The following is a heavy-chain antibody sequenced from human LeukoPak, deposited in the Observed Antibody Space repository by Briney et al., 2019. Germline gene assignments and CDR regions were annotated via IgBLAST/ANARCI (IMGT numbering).Heavy chain of an antibody. CDR1: GFALKSYS. V-gene: IGHV3-21*01. D-gene: IGHD2-8*02. CDR2: ISSTSAYI. Sequence: GGSLRLSCAGSGFALKSYSLSWVRQASGKGLEWVSSISSTSAYIYYADSVKGRFTISRDNVDNVVYLQMNSLGAEDTAVYYCARVAVSGPTGWFDSWGQGTLVIVSS. CDR3: ARVAVSGPTGWFDS. J-gene: IGHJ5*01.